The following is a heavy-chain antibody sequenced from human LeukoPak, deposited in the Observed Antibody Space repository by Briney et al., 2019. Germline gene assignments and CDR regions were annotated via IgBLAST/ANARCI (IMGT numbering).Heavy chain of an antibody. V-gene: IGHV4-59*08. CDR1: GGSMRGYY. J-gene: IGHJ4*02. Sequence: SETLSLTCTVSGGSMRGYYWSWIRQPPGKGLEWIGYIYYSGSTTYNPSLKSRVTISVDTSKNQFSLKLTAVTAADTAVYYCARHGRWDSGTYSFDYWGQGTLVTVSS. D-gene: IGHD1-26*01. CDR3: ARHGRWDSGTYSFDY. CDR2: IYYSGST.